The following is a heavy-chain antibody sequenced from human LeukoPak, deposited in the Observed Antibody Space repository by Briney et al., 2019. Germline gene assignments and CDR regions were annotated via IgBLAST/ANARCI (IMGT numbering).Heavy chain of an antibody. CDR3: VRGGGPRVIVTVDLDY. Sequence: ASVKVSFKASGYTFTGYFMHWVRQAPGQGLEWMGWINPNSGGTSYLQNFQGRVTMTTDTSTRTAYMELRSLRSDDTAVYFCVRGGGPRVIVTVDLDYWGQGTLVTVSS. CDR2: INPNSGGT. V-gene: IGHV1-2*02. CDR1: GYTFTGYF. D-gene: IGHD2/OR15-2a*01. J-gene: IGHJ4*02.